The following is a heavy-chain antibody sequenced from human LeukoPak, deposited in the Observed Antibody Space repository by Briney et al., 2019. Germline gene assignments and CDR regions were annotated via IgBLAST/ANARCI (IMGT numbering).Heavy chain of an antibody. CDR3: TRVGYIDEGIDY. Sequence: GGSLRLSCVAFGFPFSSYWMTWVRQAPGKGLEWAANIKQDGSKKSYVDSVKGRFTISRDNAKNSLYLQMNSLRAEDTAIYYCTRVGYIDEGIDYWGQGTLVTVSS. D-gene: IGHD5-24*01. V-gene: IGHV3-7*04. CDR1: GFPFSSYW. CDR2: IKQDGSKK. J-gene: IGHJ4*02.